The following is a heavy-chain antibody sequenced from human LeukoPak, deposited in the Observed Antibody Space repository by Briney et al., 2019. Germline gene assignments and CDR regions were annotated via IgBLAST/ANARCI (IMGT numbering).Heavy chain of an antibody. Sequence: ASVTVSCKASGYTFTSYGISWGRQAPGQGLEWMGWVSAYNGNTNYAQKLQGRVTMTTDTSTSTAYMELRSLRSDDTAVYYCARDRPPGTYYYYYMDVWGKGTTVTVSS. V-gene: IGHV1-18*01. J-gene: IGHJ6*03. CDR3: ARDRPPGTYYYYYMDV. D-gene: IGHD6-13*01. CDR2: VSAYNGNT. CDR1: GYTFTSYG.